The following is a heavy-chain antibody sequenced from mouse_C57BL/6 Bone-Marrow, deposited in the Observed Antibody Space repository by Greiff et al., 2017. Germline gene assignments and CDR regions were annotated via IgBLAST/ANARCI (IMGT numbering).Heavy chain of an antibody. V-gene: IGHV1-54*01. CDR3: ARSKNWDSWFAY. Sequence: VKLMESGAELVRPGTSVKVSCKASGYAFTNYLIEWVKQRPGQGLEWIGVINPGSGGTNYNEKFKGKATLTADNASSTAYMQLSSLTSEDAAVYFCARSKNWDSWFAYWCQGTLVTVSA. J-gene: IGHJ3*01. CDR2: INPGSGGT. CDR1: GYAFTNYL. D-gene: IGHD4-1*01.